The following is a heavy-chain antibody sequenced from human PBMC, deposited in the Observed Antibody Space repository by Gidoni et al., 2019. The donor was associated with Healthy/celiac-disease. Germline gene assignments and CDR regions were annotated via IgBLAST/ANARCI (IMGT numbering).Heavy chain of an antibody. V-gene: IGHV3-66*02. CDR3: ARDYSSGWYRDI. CDR2: IYSGGST. D-gene: IGHD6-19*01. Sequence: EVQLVESGGGLFQPGGSLRLSCEASGFTVRSNYMRWVRQAPGKGLEWVSVIYSGGSTYYADSVKGRFTISRDNSKNTLYLQMNSLRAEDTAVYYCARDYSSGWYRDIWGQGTMVTVSS. CDR1: GFTVRSNY. J-gene: IGHJ3*02.